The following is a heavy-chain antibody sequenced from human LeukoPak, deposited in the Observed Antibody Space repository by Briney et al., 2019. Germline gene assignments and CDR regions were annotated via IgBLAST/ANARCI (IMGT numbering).Heavy chain of an antibody. CDR2: IIPIFGTA. Sequence: SVKVSCKASGGTFSSYAVNWVRQAPGQGLEWMGGIIPIFGTANYAQKFQGRVTTTTDESTSTAYMELSSLRSEDTAVYYCARGMTVTTSFDYWGQGTLVTVSS. CDR3: ARGMTVTTSFDY. V-gene: IGHV1-69*05. CDR1: GGTFSSYA. D-gene: IGHD4-17*01. J-gene: IGHJ4*02.